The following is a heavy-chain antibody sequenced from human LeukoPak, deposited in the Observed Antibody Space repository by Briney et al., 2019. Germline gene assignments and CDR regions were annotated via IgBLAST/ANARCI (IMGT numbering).Heavy chain of an antibody. V-gene: IGHV4-4*07. CDR2: IYTSGST. J-gene: IGHJ5*02. D-gene: IGHD2-2*01. Sequence: PSETLSLNCTVSGGSISSYYWSWIRQPAGKGLQWIGRIYTSGSTNYNPSLKSRVTMSVDTSKNQFSLKLSSVTAADTAVYYCARDLVRYCSSTSCYGFDPWGQGTLVTVSS. CDR1: GGSISSYY. CDR3: ARDLVRYCSSTSCYGFDP.